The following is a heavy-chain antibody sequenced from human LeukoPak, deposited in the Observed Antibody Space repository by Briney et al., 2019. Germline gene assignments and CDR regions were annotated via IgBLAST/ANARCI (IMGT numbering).Heavy chain of an antibody. D-gene: IGHD5-24*01. V-gene: IGHV3-23*01. CDR1: GFTFSSYA. CDR2: ISASAGGT. Sequence: GGSLRLSCAASGFTFSSYAMHWVRQAPGKGLEWVSAISASAGGTYYAVSVRGRFTISRDNSKNTLYLQMNSLRVEDTAVYYCASPVEMATMVYWGQGTLVTVSS. J-gene: IGHJ4*02. CDR3: ASPVEMATMVY.